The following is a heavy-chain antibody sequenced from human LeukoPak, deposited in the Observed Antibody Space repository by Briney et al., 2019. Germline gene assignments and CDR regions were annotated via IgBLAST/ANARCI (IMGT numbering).Heavy chain of an antibody. J-gene: IGHJ5*02. CDR3: ATSWRPNIVVVPAVQYNWFDP. CDR2: FDPEDGET. D-gene: IGHD2-2*01. Sequence: ASVKVSCKASGGTFSSYAISWVRQAPGKGLEWMGGFDPEDGETIYAQKFQGRVTMTEDTSTDTAYMELSSLRSEDTAVYYCATSWRPNIVVVPAVQYNWFDPWGQGTLVTVSS. CDR1: GGTFSSYA. V-gene: IGHV1-24*01.